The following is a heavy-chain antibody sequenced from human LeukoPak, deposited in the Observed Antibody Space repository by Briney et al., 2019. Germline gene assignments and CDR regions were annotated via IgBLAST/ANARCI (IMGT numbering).Heavy chain of an antibody. CDR3: AKTIEPPYYFDY. J-gene: IGHJ4*02. D-gene: IGHD2/OR15-2a*01. V-gene: IGHV3-23*01. Sequence: GGSLRLSCAASGFTFNSYAMNWVRQAPGKGLEWVSGISGSGGTTYYADSVKGRFTISRDNSKNTLYLQMNSLRAEDTAVYYCAKTIEPPYYFDYWGQGTLVTVSS. CDR2: ISGSGGTT. CDR1: GFTFNSYA.